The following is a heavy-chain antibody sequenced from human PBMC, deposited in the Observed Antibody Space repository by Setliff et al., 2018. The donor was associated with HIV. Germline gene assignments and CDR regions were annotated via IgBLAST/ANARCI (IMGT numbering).Heavy chain of an antibody. CDR1: GYSFPTYW. V-gene: IGHV5-51*01. CDR3: ARVDMGYYYDGSGYSHFDH. J-gene: IGHJ4*02. D-gene: IGHD3-22*01. Sequence: GESLTISCKGSGYSFPTYWIAWVRQMPGKGLEWMGVIYPDESDSRYSPSFRGQVTISADKSINTAYLQWSSLKASDTAMYYCARVDMGYYYDGSGYSHFDHWGQGTLVTVSS. CDR2: IYPDESDS.